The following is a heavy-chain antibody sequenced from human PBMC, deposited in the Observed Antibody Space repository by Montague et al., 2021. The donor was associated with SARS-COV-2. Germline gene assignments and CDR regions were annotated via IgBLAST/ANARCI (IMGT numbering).Heavy chain of an antibody. Sequence: PALVKPTQTLTLTCTFSGFSLSTSGMCVSWIRQPPGKALEWLARIDWDXYKHYSTSLKTRLTISKDTSKNQVVLTMTNMDPVDTATYYCARGYSSGVYFDYWGQGTLVTVSS. V-gene: IGHV2-70*11. CDR1: GFSLSTSGMC. CDR3: ARGYSSGVYFDY. D-gene: IGHD6-19*01. CDR2: IDWDXYK. J-gene: IGHJ4*02.